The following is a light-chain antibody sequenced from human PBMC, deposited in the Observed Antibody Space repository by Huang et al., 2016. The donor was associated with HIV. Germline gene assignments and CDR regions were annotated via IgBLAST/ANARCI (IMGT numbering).Light chain of an antibody. V-gene: IGKV3-15*01. J-gene: IGKJ1*01. Sequence: EVVMTQSPAILSVAPGERATLSCRASQSVTSNLAGYQQKPGQAPRLLIYSAATRATGIPARFSGIGSGTEFTLTISSLQSEDFAVYYCQHYNNWPWWTFGQGTKVEIK. CDR3: QHYNNWPWWT. CDR1: QSVTSN. CDR2: SAA.